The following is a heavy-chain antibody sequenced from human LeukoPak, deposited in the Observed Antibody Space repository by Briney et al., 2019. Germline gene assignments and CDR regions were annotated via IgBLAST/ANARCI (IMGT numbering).Heavy chain of an antibody. Sequence: GISLRLSCAAAGFTFSKSGINWVGQAPRHRQKRVDIIKYDGTNKYYTDSVMGRFTISKDNAKNTAYYQMNSRRVEDTESYHSARARLQHSLDYWGQGTQVTVSS. CDR3: ARARLQHSLDY. CDR1: GFTFSKSG. J-gene: IGHJ4*02. V-gene: IGHV3-33*01. CDR2: IKYDGTNK. D-gene: IGHD4-11*01.